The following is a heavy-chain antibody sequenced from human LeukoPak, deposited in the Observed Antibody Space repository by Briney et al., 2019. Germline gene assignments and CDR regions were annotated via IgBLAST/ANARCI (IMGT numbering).Heavy chain of an antibody. CDR1: GGSISSGDYY. V-gene: IGHV4-30-4*01. CDR2: IHYSGIT. Sequence: SETLSLTCTVSGGSISSGDYYWSWIRQPPGKGLEWIAYIHYSGITSYNTSLKSRVTISVDTSKNQFSLKLNSVTAADTAVYYCARNAARDCTSTACWPRWFDPWGQATLVTVSS. D-gene: IGHD2-2*01. CDR3: ARNAARDCTSTACWPRWFDP. J-gene: IGHJ5*02.